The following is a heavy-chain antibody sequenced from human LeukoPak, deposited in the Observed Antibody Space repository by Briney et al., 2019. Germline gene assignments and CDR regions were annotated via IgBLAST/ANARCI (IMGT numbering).Heavy chain of an antibody. D-gene: IGHD6-19*01. V-gene: IGHV4-61*02. J-gene: IGHJ4*02. CDR1: GDSISAGNYY. CDR2: AYDTGST. CDR3: ARIVGSEGYSSGWYDY. Sequence: SETLSLTCTVSGDSISAGNYYWSWIRQPAGKGLEWVGRAYDTGSTWHCPSLKDRVTISIDTSKNQFSVNLNSVTAADTAVYFCARIVGSEGYSSGWYDYWGPGILVSVSS.